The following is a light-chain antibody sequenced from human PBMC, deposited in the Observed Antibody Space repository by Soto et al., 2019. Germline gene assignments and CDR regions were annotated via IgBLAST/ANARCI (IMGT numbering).Light chain of an antibody. V-gene: IGLV1-44*01. J-gene: IGLJ3*02. Sequence: QSVLTQPPSASGTPGQRVTISCSGTTSNIGSNTVSWYYHLPGTAPKLLIYSNVQRPSGVPDRFSGSKSRTSASLAISGLQSEDEADYYCAIWDLTLSAWVFGGGTKLTVL. CDR3: AIWDLTLSAWV. CDR2: SNV. CDR1: TSNIGSNT.